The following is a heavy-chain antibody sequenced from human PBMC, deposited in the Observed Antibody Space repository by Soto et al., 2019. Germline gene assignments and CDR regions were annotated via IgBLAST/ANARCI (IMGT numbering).Heavy chain of an antibody. J-gene: IGHJ6*02. CDR1: GFTFSSYA. V-gene: IGHV3-23*01. CDR2: ISGSGGST. Sequence: GESLKISCAASGFTFSSYAMSWVRQAPGKGLEWVSAISGSGGSTYYADSVKGRFTISRDNSKNTLYLQMNSLRAEDTAVYYCAKSGGWLGYYHGMDVWGQGTTVTVSS. D-gene: IGHD6-19*01. CDR3: AKSGGWLGYYHGMDV.